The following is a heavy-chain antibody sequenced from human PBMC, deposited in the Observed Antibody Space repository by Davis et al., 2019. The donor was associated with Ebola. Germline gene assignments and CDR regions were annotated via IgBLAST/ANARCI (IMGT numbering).Heavy chain of an antibody. J-gene: IGHJ5*02. CDR2: ISASGGTT. D-gene: IGHD3-10*01. V-gene: IGHV3-23*01. CDR3: ARGRGRFGELIKNWFDP. Sequence: PGGSLRLSCAASGFSFSNYAMSWVRQAPGKGLEWVSSISASGGTTYYAASVKGRFTISRDNSKNTLYLQMNSLRSEDTAVYYCARGRGRFGELIKNWFDPWGQGTLVTVSS. CDR1: GFSFSNYA.